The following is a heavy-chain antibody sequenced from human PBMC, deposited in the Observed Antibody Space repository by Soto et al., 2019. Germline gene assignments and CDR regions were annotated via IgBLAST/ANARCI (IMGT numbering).Heavy chain of an antibody. J-gene: IGHJ3*02. D-gene: IGHD1-7*01. CDR1: GGSISSGGYS. V-gene: IGHV4-30-2*01. CDR3: ARDLRVTGTTVAPFDI. CDR2: IYHSGST. Sequence: QLQLQESGSGLVKPSQTLSLTCAVSGGSISSGGYSWSWIRQPPGKGLEWIGYIYHSGSTYYNPSLKRRVTISVDRSKNQFSLKLSSVTAADTAVYYCARDLRVTGTTVAPFDIWGQGTMVTVSS.